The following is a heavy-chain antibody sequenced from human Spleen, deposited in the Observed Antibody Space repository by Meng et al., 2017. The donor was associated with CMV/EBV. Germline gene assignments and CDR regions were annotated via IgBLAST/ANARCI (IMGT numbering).Heavy chain of an antibody. CDR3: AKDLGSYGDY. CDR1: GFTFSSYA. J-gene: IGHJ4*02. Sequence: GESLKISCAASGFTFSSYAMHWVRQAPGKGLEWVAFIWYDGSNKYYADSVKGRFTISRDNSQSTLYLQMNSLRAEDTAVYYCAKDLGSYGDYWGQGTLVTVSS. D-gene: IGHD1-26*01. CDR2: IWYDGSNK. V-gene: IGHV3-30*02.